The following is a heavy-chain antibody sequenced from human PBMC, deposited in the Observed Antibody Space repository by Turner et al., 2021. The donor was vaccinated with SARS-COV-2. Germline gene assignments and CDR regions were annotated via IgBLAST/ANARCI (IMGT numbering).Heavy chain of an antibody. CDR3: ARETIEVRPHFDY. V-gene: IGHV3-30*04. CDR2: ISYDGSNK. CDR1: GFTFSSYA. Sequence: QVQLVESGGGVVEPAWSLSLSCAAAGFTFSSYAMHWVRQAPGKGLEWVAVISYDGSNKYYADSVKGRFTISRDNSKNTLYLKMNSLRAEDTAVYYCARETIEVRPHFDYWGQGTLVTVSS. D-gene: IGHD6-6*01. J-gene: IGHJ4*02.